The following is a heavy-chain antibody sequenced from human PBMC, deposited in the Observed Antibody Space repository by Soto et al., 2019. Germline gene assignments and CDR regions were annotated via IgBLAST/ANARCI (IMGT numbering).Heavy chain of an antibody. CDR1: GGTFSSYT. V-gene: IGHV1-69*02. CDR2: IIPILGIA. J-gene: IGHJ4*02. Sequence: QVQLVQSGAEVKKPGSSVKVSCKASGGTFSSYTISWVRQAPGQGLEWMGRIIPILGIANYAQKFQGRVRITADKSTSTAYMELSSLRSEDTAVYYCARGDSSGWWGDWGQGTLVTVSS. D-gene: IGHD6-19*01. CDR3: ARGDSSGWWGD.